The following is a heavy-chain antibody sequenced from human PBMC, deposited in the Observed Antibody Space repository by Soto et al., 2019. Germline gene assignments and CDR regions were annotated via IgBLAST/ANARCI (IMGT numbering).Heavy chain of an antibody. D-gene: IGHD3-22*01. V-gene: IGHV3-48*02. J-gene: IGHJ4*02. Sequence: GGSLRLSCAASGFTFSSYSMNWVRQAPGKGLEWVSYISSSSSTIYYADSVKGRFTISRDNAKNSLYLQMNSLRDEDTAVYYCARDFVTLAVLLAYDSSARHFDYWGQGTLVTVSS. CDR3: ARDFVTLAVLLAYDSSARHFDY. CDR2: ISSSSSTI. CDR1: GFTFSSYS.